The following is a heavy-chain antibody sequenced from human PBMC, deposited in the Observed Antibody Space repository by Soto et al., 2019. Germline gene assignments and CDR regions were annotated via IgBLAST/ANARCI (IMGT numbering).Heavy chain of an antibody. D-gene: IGHD6-13*01. CDR2: INAGNGNT. Sequence: ASVKVSCKASGYTFTSYAMHWVRQAPGQRLEWMGWINAGNGNTKYSQKFQGRVTITRDTSASTAYMELSSLRSEDTAVYYCAAWAGSSWYNYYYGMDVWGQGTTVTVSS. J-gene: IGHJ6*02. V-gene: IGHV1-3*01. CDR1: GYTFTSYA. CDR3: AAWAGSSWYNYYYGMDV.